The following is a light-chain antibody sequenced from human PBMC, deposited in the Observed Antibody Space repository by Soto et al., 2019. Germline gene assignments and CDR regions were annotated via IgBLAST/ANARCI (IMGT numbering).Light chain of an antibody. V-gene: IGLV2-8*01. CDR2: EVT. J-gene: IGLJ2*01. CDR3: SSYAYSNNVFRSML. Sequence: QSALTQPPSASGSPGQSVTIACTGTSSDIGAYNYVSWYQHHPGKAPKLMIYEVTERASGVPDRFSGSRSGNTASLTVSGLQADDEADYYCSSYAYSNNVFRSMLFGGGTKLTVL. CDR1: SSDIGAYNY.